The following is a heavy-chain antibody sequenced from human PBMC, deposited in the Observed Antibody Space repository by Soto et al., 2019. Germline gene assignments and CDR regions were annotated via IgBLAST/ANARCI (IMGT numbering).Heavy chain of an antibody. J-gene: IGHJ3*02. CDR3: AKDQTHAFDI. CDR1: GFTFSTYG. CDR2: ISDDGNSK. Sequence: QVQLVESGGGVVQPGRSLRLSCAASGFTFSTYGMYWVRQAPGKGLEWVAVISDDGNSKYYADSVKGRFTISRDNSKNTVHLQMNSLRLEDTAVYYCAKDQTHAFDIWGQGTMVTVSS. V-gene: IGHV3-30*18.